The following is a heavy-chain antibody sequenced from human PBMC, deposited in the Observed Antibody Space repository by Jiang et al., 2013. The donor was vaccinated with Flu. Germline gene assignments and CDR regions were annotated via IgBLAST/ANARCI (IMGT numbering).Heavy chain of an antibody. CDR3: ARDLGGTMGRPYYGMDV. D-gene: IGHD1-26*01. J-gene: IGHJ6*02. Sequence: SRVTISVDTSKNQFSLKLSSVTAADTAVYYCARDLGGTMGRPYYGMDVWGQGTTVTVSS. V-gene: IGHV4-59*01.